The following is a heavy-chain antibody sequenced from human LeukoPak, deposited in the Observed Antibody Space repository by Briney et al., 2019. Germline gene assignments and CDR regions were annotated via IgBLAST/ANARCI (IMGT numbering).Heavy chain of an antibody. D-gene: IGHD3-22*01. CDR2: IYYSGST. Sequence: PSETLSLTCTVSGGSISSSGYYWGWIRQPPGKGLEWIGSIYYSGSTYYNPSLKSRVTISVNTSKNQFSLKLSSVTAADTAVYYCARAEDYYDSSGYVRYWGQGTLVTVSS. J-gene: IGHJ4*02. CDR3: ARAEDYYDSSGYVRY. V-gene: IGHV4-39*07. CDR1: GGSISSSGYY.